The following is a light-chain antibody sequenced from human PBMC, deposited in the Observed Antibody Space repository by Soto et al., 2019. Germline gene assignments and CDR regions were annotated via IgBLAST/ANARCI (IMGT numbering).Light chain of an antibody. CDR2: KAS. CDR3: HQYGSSPWT. V-gene: IGKV1-5*03. Sequence: DIQMTQSPSTLSASVGDRVTITCRASQSISSWLAWYQQKPGRAPKLLIYKASSLESGVPSRFSGSGSGTEFTLTISRLEPEDFAVYYCHQYGSSPWTFGQGTKVDIK. J-gene: IGKJ1*01. CDR1: QSISSW.